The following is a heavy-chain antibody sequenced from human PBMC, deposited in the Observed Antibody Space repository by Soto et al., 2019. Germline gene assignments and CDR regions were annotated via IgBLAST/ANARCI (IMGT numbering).Heavy chain of an antibody. CDR1: GGSFSGYY. D-gene: IGHD2-2*02. CDR3: ARGGLGYKDIVVVPAAIGQNYFDY. CDR2: INHSGST. V-gene: IGHV4-34*01. Sequence: PSETLSLTCAVYGGSFSGYYWSWIRQPPGKGLEWIGEINHSGSTNYNPSLKSRVTISADTSKNQFSLKLSSVTAADTAVYYCARGGLGYKDIVVVPAAIGQNYFDYWGQGTLVTVSS. J-gene: IGHJ4*02.